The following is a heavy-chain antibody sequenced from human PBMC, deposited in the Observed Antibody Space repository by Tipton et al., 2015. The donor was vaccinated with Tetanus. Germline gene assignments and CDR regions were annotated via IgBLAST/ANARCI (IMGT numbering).Heavy chain of an antibody. D-gene: IGHD1-1*01. CDR1: GGSMSTYY. CDR2: VYYTGST. Sequence: TLSLTCTVSGGSMSTYYWSWIRQPPGKGLEWIGSVYYTGSTDYNPSLKSRVTISVDTSKSQFSLRLTSVTAADTAVYYCSRANNEFPKKGPFDSWGQGSLVIVSS. V-gene: IGHV4-59*01. CDR3: SRANNEFPKKGPFDS. J-gene: IGHJ4*02.